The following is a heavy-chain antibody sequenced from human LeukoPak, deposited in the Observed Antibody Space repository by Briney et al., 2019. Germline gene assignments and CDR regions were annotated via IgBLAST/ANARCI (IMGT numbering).Heavy chain of an antibody. CDR2: ISSSSSTI. CDR3: ARDGGARDGYSLDY. V-gene: IGHV3-48*01. J-gene: IGHJ4*02. Sequence: GRSLRLSCAASGFTFSSYSMNWVRQAPGKGLVWVSYISSSSSTIYYADSVKGRFTSSRDNAKNSLYLQMNSLRAEDTAVYYCARDGGARDGYSLDYWGQGTLVTVSS. D-gene: IGHD5-24*01. CDR1: GFTFSSYS.